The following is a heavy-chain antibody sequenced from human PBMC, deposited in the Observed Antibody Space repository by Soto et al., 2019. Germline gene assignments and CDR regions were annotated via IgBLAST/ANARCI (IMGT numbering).Heavy chain of an antibody. V-gene: IGHV1-46*01. J-gene: IGHJ3*02. CDR3: ARDGGIVVVVAAPGAFDI. CDR2: INPSGGST. D-gene: IGHD2-15*01. CDR1: GYTFTSYY. Sequence: ASVKVSCKASGYTFTSYYMHWVRQAPGQGLEWMGIINPSGGSTSYAQKFQGRVTMTRDTSTSTVYMELSSLRSEDTAVYYCARDGGIVVVVAAPGAFDIWGQGTMVTV.